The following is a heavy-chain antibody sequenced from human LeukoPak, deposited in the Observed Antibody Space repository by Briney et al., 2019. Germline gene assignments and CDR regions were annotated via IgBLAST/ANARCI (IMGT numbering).Heavy chain of an antibody. Sequence: PSETLSLTCTVSGGSIRRYWWSWIRQSPENGLEWIGYVSYDGKTNYNPSLRNRVTISVDTSNEEFSLRLRSVTAADTAVYYCARDVEGDRSHIIAFDIWGQGTVVTVSS. CDR1: GGSIRRYW. J-gene: IGHJ3*02. D-gene: IGHD3-22*01. CDR2: VSYDGKT. V-gene: IGHV4-59*01. CDR3: ARDVEGDRSHIIAFDI.